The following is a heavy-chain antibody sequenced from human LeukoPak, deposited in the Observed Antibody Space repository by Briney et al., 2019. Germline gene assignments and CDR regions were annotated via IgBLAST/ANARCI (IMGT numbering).Heavy chain of an antibody. D-gene: IGHD3-10*02. J-gene: IGHJ4*02. V-gene: IGHV1-24*01. CDR1: GYTLTELS. Sequence: ASVKVSFKVSGYTLTELSMHWVRQAPGKGLEWMGGFDPEDGETIYAQKFQGRVTMTEDTSTDTAYMELSSLRSEDTAVYYCATEGPYVQKGPFDYWGQGTLVTVSS. CDR2: FDPEDGET. CDR3: ATEGPYVQKGPFDY.